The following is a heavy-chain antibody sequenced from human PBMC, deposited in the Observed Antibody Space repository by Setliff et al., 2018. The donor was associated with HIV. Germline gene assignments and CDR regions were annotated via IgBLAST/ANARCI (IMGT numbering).Heavy chain of an antibody. V-gene: IGHV1-3*01. CDR1: GYTFTSYA. Sequence: ASVKVSCKASGYTFTSYAMHWVRQAPGQRLEWMGWINAGNGNTKYSQKFQGRVTITRDTSASTAYMELSSLRSEDTAVYYCARVGVYVWGSYRYLDYWGQGTLVTVS. CDR2: INAGNGNT. CDR3: ARVGVYVWGSYRYLDY. D-gene: IGHD3-16*02. J-gene: IGHJ4*02.